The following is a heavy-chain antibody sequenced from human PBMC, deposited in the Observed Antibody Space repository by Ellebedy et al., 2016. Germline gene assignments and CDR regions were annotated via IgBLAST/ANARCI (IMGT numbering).Heavy chain of an antibody. CDR2: IKQDGSEK. CDR3: ARGRGDAYNPVDF. V-gene: IGHV3-7*01. CDR1: GFSFGSFW. J-gene: IGHJ4*02. D-gene: IGHD5-24*01. Sequence: GGSLRLSCAASGFSFGSFWMSWVRQAPGEGLEWVANIKQDGSEKYYVDSVKGRFTISRDNAKNSLYLQMNSLRAEDTAVYYCARGRGDAYNPVDFWGQGTLVTVSS.